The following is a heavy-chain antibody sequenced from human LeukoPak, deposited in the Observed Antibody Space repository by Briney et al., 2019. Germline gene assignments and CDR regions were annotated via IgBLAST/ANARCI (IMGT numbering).Heavy chain of an antibody. D-gene: IGHD1-26*01. CDR3: ARDGGSYGVIDYYYYMDV. V-gene: IGHV1-2*02. J-gene: IGHJ6*03. Sequence: ASVKVSCKASGYTFTGYYMHWVRQAPGQGLEWMGWINPNSGGTNYAQKFQGRVTMTRDTSIGTAYMELSRLRSDDTAVYYCARDGGSYGVIDYYYYMDVWGKGTTVTVSS. CDR1: GYTFTGYY. CDR2: INPNSGGT.